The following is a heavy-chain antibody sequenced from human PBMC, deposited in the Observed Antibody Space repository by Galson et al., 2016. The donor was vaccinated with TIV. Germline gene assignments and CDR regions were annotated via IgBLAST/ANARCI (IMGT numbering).Heavy chain of an antibody. J-gene: IGHJ6*02. D-gene: IGHD3-10*01. CDR1: GFTFSTYA. Sequence: SLRLSCAASGFTFSTYAMSWVRQAPGKGLEGVSGISAGGGSTHYADSVKGRFIIPRDNSKNTLYLQMNSLSADDTAVFYCAKEPAGELVWFGEFSGGMDVWGQGTTVTVSS. CDR3: AKEPAGELVWFGEFSGGMDV. CDR2: ISAGGGST. V-gene: IGHV3-23*01.